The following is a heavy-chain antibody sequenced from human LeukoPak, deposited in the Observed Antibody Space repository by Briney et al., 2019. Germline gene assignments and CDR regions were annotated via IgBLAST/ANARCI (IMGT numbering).Heavy chain of an antibody. CDR2: ISSSTTTV. Sequence: GGSLRLSCAASGFTFSRYSMNWVRQAPGKGLEWISYISSSTTTVNYADSVKGRFTISRDNAKNSLFLQMNNLRADDTAVYYCARGDLWLGHWGQGSLVTVSS. CDR1: GFTFSRYS. CDR3: ARGDLWLGH. D-gene: IGHD3-10*01. V-gene: IGHV3-48*01. J-gene: IGHJ4*02.